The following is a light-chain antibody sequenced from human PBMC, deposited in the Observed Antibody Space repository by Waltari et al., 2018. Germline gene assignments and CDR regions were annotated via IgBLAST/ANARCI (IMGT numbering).Light chain of an antibody. J-gene: IGLJ3*02. V-gene: IGLV2-8*01. CDR1: SSDVGNYKY. CDR2: DVS. Sequence: QSALTQPPSASGSPGQSVTISCTGTSSDVGNYKYVSWYQQHPGKAPKLMIYDVSQRPAGVPVRCSGSKAGNTASLTVSGLQAEDEADYYCSSYAGSNNRVFGGGTKLTVL. CDR3: SSYAGSNNRV.